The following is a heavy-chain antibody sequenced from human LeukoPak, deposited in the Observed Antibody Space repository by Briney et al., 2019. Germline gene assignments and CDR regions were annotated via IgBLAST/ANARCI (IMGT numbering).Heavy chain of an antibody. V-gene: IGHV3-49*03. Sequence: PGGSLRLSCKTSGFTLRDYTMTWLRQAPGRGLEWVGFIRSKAYGETTEYAASVKGRFAISRDDSKSIAYLRMNSLTADDTAMYYCSTDWGYSNSGVFDFWGQGTLVTVSS. CDR2: IRSKAYGETT. J-gene: IGHJ4*02. CDR1: GFTLRDYT. CDR3: STDWGYSNSGVFDF. D-gene: IGHD6-13*01.